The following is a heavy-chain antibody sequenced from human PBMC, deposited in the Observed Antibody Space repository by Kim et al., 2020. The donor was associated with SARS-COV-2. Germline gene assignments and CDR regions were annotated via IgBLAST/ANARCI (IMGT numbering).Heavy chain of an antibody. J-gene: IGHJ6*02. Sequence: SVKVSCKASGGTFSSYAISWVRQAPGQGLEWMGGIIPIFGTANYAQKFQGRVTITADESTSTAYMELSSPRSEDTAVYYCASGSSGWDSRYNYYYGMDVWGQGTTVTVSS. CDR2: IIPIFGTA. CDR3: ASGSSGWDSRYNYYYGMDV. V-gene: IGHV1-69*13. D-gene: IGHD6-19*01. CDR1: GGTFSSYA.